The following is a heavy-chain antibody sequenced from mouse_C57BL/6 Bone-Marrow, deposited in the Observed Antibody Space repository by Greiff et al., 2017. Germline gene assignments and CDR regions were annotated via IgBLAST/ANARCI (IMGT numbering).Heavy chain of an antibody. CDR1: GFTFSDYG. CDR2: ISNLAYSI. CDR3: ARRRSTGSDWYFDV. Sequence: EVKLVESGGGLVQPGGSLTLSCAASGFTFSDYGMAWVRQAPRKGPEWVAFISNLAYSIYSADTVTGRFTISRENAKNTLYLEMSSLRSEDTAMYYCARRRSTGSDWYFDVWGTGTTVTVSS. D-gene: IGHD4-1*02. J-gene: IGHJ1*03. V-gene: IGHV5-15*01.